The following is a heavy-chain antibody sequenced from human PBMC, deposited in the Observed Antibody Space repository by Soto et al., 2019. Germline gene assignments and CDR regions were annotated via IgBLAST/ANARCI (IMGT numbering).Heavy chain of an antibody. J-gene: IGHJ5*02. D-gene: IGHD3-22*01. CDR3: ARDYYDSSDYTTNWFDP. CDR2: IYHTGNT. CDR1: GGSISNSRYY. V-gene: IGHV4-39*01. Sequence: PSETLSLTCTVSGGSISNSRYYWAWMRQPPGKGLEWIGSIYHTGNTYYNPSLRSRVTISVDTSKNQFSLKLTSVTAADTAVYYCARDYYDSSDYTTNWFDPWGQGTLVTVS.